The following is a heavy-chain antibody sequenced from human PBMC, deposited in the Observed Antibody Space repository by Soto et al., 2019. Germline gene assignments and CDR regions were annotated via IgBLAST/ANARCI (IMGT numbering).Heavy chain of an antibody. CDR1: GGSISSYS. D-gene: IGHD2-2*01. Sequence: SETLSLTCTVSGGSISSYSWSWIRRPPGKGLEWIGNIYYRGSTNYNPSLKSRVTISVDTSKNQFSLKLSSVTAADTAVYYCARDHCISTSCYNWFDPWGQGTLVTVS. CDR2: IYYRGST. V-gene: IGHV4-59*01. CDR3: ARDHCISTSCYNWFDP. J-gene: IGHJ5*02.